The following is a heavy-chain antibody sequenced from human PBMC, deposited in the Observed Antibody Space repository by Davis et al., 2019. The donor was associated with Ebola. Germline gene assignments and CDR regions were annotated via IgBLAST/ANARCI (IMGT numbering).Heavy chain of an antibody. V-gene: IGHV3-21*06. CDR1: GFTFNTHG. CDR2: ISGSSNYI. CDR3: ARPHYGDYDYFDY. J-gene: IGHJ4*02. Sequence: ESLKISCEVAGFTFNTHGMDWVRQAPGKGLEWVSSISGSSNYIWYSDSVKGRFTVSRDNLKNSVFLEMTSLRADDSGVYYCARPHYGDYDYFDYWGRGTPVTVSS. D-gene: IGHD4-17*01.